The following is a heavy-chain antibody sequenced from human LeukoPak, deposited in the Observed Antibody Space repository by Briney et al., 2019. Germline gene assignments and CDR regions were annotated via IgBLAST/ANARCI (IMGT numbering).Heavy chain of an antibody. CDR1: GFTFSNYV. Sequence: GESLKISCAASGFTFSNYVMNWVRQAAGKGLEWVSAISGGSTNTYYADSVKGRFTISRDNSKNTLFLQMNSLRAEDTAVYYCAKNSANRFTVTSDYWGQGTLVTVSS. CDR3: AKNSANRFTVTSDY. J-gene: IGHJ4*02. CDR2: ISGGSTNT. V-gene: IGHV3-23*01. D-gene: IGHD4-17*01.